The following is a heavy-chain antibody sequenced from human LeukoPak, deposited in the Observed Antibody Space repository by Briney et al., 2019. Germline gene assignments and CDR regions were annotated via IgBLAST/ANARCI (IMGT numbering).Heavy chain of an antibody. Sequence: GGSLRLSCAASGFTFSSYWMHWVRQAPGKGLVWISRINTDGSTTSYADSVKGRFTISSDNAKNTLYLQMNSLRAEDTAVYYCARVSSGSYNWVDPWGQGTLVTVSS. J-gene: IGHJ5*02. CDR1: GFTFSSYW. D-gene: IGHD1-26*01. CDR2: INTDGSTT. V-gene: IGHV3-74*01. CDR3: ARVSSGSYNWVDP.